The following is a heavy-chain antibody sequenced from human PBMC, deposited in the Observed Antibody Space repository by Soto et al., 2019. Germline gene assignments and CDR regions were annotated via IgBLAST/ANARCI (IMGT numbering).Heavy chain of an antibody. CDR1: GVTFTDYA. V-gene: IGHV1-8*02. Sequence: ASVKVSCKASGVTFTDYAISWVRQAPGQGLEWMGGMNPNSGNTGYAQKFQGRVTMTRNTSISTAYMELSSLRSEDTAVYYCARGKYDFWSGPGAYVEDVWGQGTTVTVSS. J-gene: IGHJ6*02. CDR3: ARGKYDFWSGPGAYVEDV. CDR2: MNPNSGNT. D-gene: IGHD3-3*01.